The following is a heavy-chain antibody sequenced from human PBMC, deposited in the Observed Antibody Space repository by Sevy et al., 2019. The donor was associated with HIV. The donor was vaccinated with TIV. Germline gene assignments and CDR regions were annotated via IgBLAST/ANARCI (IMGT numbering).Heavy chain of an antibody. CDR3: TTESHNRFQW. D-gene: IGHD6-19*01. CDR2: LYGNDNT. Sequence: GGSLRLPCAASGFNVINQYMSWVRQAPGKGLECVSTLYGNDNTDYADSVKGRFTISRDSSKNTLSLQMNSLRAEDTAVYYCTTESHNRFQWWGRGTLVTVSS. V-gene: IGHV3-53*01. J-gene: IGHJ2*01. CDR1: GFNVINQY.